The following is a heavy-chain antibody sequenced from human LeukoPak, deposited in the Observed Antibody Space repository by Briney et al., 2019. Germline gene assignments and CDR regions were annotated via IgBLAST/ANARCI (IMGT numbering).Heavy chain of an antibody. D-gene: IGHD3-22*01. CDR1: GGSISSSSYY. J-gene: IGHJ4*02. CDR3: ASLAGYYYDNYDY. CDR2: IYYSGST. Sequence: SETLSLTCTVSGGSISSSSYYWGWIRQPPGKGLEWIGSIYYSGSTYYNPTLKSRVTISVDTSKNQFSLKLSSVTAADTAVYYCASLAGYYYDNYDYWGQGTLSPSPQ. V-gene: IGHV4-39*01.